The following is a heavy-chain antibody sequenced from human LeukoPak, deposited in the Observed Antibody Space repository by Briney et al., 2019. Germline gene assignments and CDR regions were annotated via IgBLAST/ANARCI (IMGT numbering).Heavy chain of an antibody. CDR1: GFTFSDYA. Sequence: GGSLRLSCAASGFTFSDYAMSWVRQAPGKGLEWFSGITDSGGDTYYADYVKGRFTISRDNSKNTLELQMSSLRAEDTAIYYCAKGSASSRPYYFDYWGKGTTVTVSS. CDR3: AKGSASSRPYYFDY. V-gene: IGHV3-23*01. J-gene: IGHJ4*03. D-gene: IGHD6-19*01. CDR2: ITDSGGDT.